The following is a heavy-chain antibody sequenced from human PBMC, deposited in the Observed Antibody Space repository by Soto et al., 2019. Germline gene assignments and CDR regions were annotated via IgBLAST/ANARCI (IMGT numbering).Heavy chain of an antibody. CDR3: ARERGSKSMDV. CDR1: GFTFSDYW. CDR2: IKQDGSEK. J-gene: IGHJ6*02. V-gene: IGHV3-7*03. Sequence: EAQLVESGGGLVQPGGSLRLSCAASGFTFSDYWMTWVRQAPGKGLEWVAHIKQDGSEKCYVDSVKGRFIISRDNAKNSLYLQMNSLRAEDTAVYYCARERGSKSMDVWGQGTTVTVSS. D-gene: IGHD2-15*01.